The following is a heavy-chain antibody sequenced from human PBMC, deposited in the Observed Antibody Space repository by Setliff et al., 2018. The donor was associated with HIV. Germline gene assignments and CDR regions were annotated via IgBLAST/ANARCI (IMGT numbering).Heavy chain of an antibody. CDR3: ARGWELLPYWALNV. D-gene: IGHD2-15*01. CDR2: IYTSGST. V-gene: IGHV4-61*09. J-gene: IGHJ6*04. CDR1: GGSIISGSYY. Sequence: SETLSLTCSVSGGSIISGSYYWSWIRQPAGKGLEWIGHIYTSGSTNYNPSFRRRASISLDTSKNQFSLKLNSVTAADSAIYYCARGWELLPYWALNVWGKGTTVTVSS.